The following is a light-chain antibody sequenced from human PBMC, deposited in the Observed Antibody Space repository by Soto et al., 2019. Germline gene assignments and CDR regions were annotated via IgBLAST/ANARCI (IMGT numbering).Light chain of an antibody. CDR1: SSDIGYHNR. CDR2: EVS. CDR3: SSFASSATLV. V-gene: IGLV2-18*02. Sequence: QSALTQPPSVSGSPGQSVTISCTGTSSDIGYHNRVSWYQQPPGTAPKLMIYEVSTRYSGVPDRFSGSKSGNTASLTISGLQAEDVADYYCSSFASSATLVFGGGTKLTVL. J-gene: IGLJ3*02.